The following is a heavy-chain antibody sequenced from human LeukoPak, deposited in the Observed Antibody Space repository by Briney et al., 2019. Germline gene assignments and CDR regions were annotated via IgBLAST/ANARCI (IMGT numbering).Heavy chain of an antibody. CDR3: AKAPVTTCSGTFCYPFDY. CDR2: ISGSGGST. D-gene: IGHD2-15*01. V-gene: IGHV3-23*01. J-gene: IGHJ4*02. Sequence: PGGTLRLSCAASGFTFSSYGMSWVRQAPGKGLEWVSAISGSGGSTYYADSVKGRFTISRDSSKNTLYLQMSSLRAEDAGVYYCAKAPVTTCSGTFCYPFDYWGQGTLVTVSS. CDR1: GFTFSSYG.